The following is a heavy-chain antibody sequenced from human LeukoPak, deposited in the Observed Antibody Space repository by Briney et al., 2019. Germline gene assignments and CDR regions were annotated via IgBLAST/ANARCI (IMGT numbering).Heavy chain of an antibody. CDR3: ASQGGDAFDI. CDR2: INHSGST. J-gene: IGHJ3*02. Sequence: SETLSLTCAVYGGSFSGYYWSWIRQPPGKGLEWIGEINHSGSTNYNPSLKSRVTISVDTSKNQFSLKLSSVTAADTAVYYCASQGGDAFDIWGQGTMVTVSS. V-gene: IGHV4-34*01. D-gene: IGHD3-16*01. CDR1: GGSFSGYY.